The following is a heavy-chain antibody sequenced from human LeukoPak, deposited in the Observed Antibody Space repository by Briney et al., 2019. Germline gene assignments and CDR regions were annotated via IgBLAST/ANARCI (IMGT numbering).Heavy chain of an antibody. Sequence: PSETLSLTCTVSGGSISSSSYYWGWIRQPPGKGLEWIGSIYYRGSTYYNPSLKSRVTISVDTSKNQFSLKLSSVTAADTAVYYCARNDPITISPFDIWGQGTMVTVSS. D-gene: IGHD3-9*01. CDR2: IYYRGST. V-gene: IGHV4-39*07. CDR3: ARNDPITISPFDI. J-gene: IGHJ3*02. CDR1: GGSISSSSYY.